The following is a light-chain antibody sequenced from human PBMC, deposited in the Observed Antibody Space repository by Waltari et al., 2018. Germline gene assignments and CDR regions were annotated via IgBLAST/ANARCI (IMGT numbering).Light chain of an antibody. V-gene: IGKV2-30*02. CDR3: MQATNWPLT. Sequence: VVMTQSPLSLPVSLGQPASISCSSSQSLVHTDGHTYLNWFQQRPGQSPRRLIYKVSNRDSGVPDRFSGSGSDTAFTLKISRVEAEDVGIYYCMQATNWPLTFGQGTKVEIQ. CDR2: KVS. J-gene: IGKJ1*01. CDR1: QSLVHTDGHTY.